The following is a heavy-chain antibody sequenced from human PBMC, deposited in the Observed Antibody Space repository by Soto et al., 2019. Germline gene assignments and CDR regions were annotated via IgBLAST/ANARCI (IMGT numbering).Heavy chain of an antibody. V-gene: IGHV4-31*11. Sequence: PSETLSLTCAVSGGSLSSGAYYWSWIRQHPGKGLEWIGYIYYSGSTYYNPSLESRVTLSVDTSTKQFSLKVSSVTAADTAVYNWARENSFESSGPFDYWGRGTRVTVPS. CDR3: ARENSFESSGPFDY. CDR2: IYYSGST. D-gene: IGHD3-22*01. CDR1: GGSLSSGAYY. J-gene: IGHJ4*02.